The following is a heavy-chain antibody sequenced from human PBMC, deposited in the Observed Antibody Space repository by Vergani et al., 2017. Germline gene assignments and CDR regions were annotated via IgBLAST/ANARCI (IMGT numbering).Heavy chain of an antibody. CDR3: AKEYSSGWYYYYYMDV. CDR1: GFTFDDYT. CDR2: ISWDGGST. J-gene: IGHJ6*03. Sequence: EVQLVESGGVVVQPGGSLRLSCAASGFTFDDYTMHWVRQAPGKGLEWVSLISWDGGSTYYADSLKGRFTISRDNSKNSLYLQMNSLRTEDTALYYCAKEYSSGWYYYYYMDVWGKGTTVTVSS. V-gene: IGHV3-43*01. D-gene: IGHD6-19*01.